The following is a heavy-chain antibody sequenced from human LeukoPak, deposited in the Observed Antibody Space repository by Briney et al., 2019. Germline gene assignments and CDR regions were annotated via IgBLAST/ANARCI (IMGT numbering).Heavy chain of an antibody. J-gene: IGHJ3*02. D-gene: IGHD3-10*01. Sequence: GGSLRLSCAASGFTFSSYSMNWVRQAPGKGLEWVAVISYDGSNKYYADSVKGRFTISRDNSKNTLYLQMNSLRAEDTAVYYCAKQLWFGELFHDAFDIWGQGTMVTVSS. CDR3: AKQLWFGELFHDAFDI. V-gene: IGHV3-30*18. CDR1: GFTFSSYS. CDR2: ISYDGSNK.